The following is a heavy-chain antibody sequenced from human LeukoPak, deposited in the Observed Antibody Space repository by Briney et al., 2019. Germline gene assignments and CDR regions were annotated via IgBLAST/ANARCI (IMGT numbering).Heavy chain of an antibody. CDR2: ISYDGIYK. V-gene: IGHV3-30*18. D-gene: IGHD6-19*01. J-gene: IGHJ5*01. CDR3: AKDRSTGWYAGFDF. CDR1: GFTFSSYG. Sequence: PGGSLRLSCAASGFTFSSYGMHWVRQAPGKGLEWVAYISYDGIYKNYTDSVKGRFTIARDNSKTTLYLQMISLRPEDSAVYFCAKDRSTGWYAGFDFWGQGTLVTVSS.